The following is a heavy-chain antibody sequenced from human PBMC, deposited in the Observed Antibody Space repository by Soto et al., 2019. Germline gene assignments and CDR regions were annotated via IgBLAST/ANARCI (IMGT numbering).Heavy chain of an antibody. CDR1: GFTFSSYA. J-gene: IGHJ3*02. V-gene: IGHV3-30*04. CDR2: ISYDGSNK. CDR3: ARRSRVANGMPEAWDAFDI. D-gene: IGHD2-15*01. Sequence: GGSLRLSCAASGFTFSSYAMHWVRQAPGKGLEWVAVISYDGSNKYYADSVKGRFTISRDNSKNTLYLQMNSLRAEDTAVYYCARRSRVANGMPEAWDAFDIWGQGTMVTVSS.